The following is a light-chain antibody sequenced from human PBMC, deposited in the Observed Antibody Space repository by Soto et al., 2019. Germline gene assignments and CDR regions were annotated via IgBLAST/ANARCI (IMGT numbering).Light chain of an antibody. CDR2: DAS. CDR1: QPVDNNY. CDR3: HQCATSPLT. V-gene: IGKV3-20*01. Sequence: EIVLTQSPGTLSLTLGERATLSCRASQPVDNNYLAWYQQKPGQVPRLLIDDASNRATGIPDRFSGTGSGTDFTLTISRLEPEDFAVYYCHQCATSPLTFGGGTKVEIK. J-gene: IGKJ4*01.